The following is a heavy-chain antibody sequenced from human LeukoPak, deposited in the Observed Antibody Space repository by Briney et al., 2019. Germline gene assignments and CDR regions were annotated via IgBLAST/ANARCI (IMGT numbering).Heavy chain of an antibody. CDR1: GGTFSSYA. Sequence: SVTVSCKASGGTFSSYAISWVRQAPGQGLEWMGGIIPIFGTANYAQKFQGRVTITADESTSTAYMELSSLRSEDTAVYYCARGGGYSYGPDWFDPRGQGTLVTVSS. CDR3: ARGGGYSYGPDWFDP. J-gene: IGHJ5*02. D-gene: IGHD5-18*01. V-gene: IGHV1-69*19. CDR2: IIPIFGTA.